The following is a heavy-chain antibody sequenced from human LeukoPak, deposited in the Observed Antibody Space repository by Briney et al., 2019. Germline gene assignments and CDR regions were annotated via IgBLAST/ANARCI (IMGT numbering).Heavy chain of an antibody. CDR3: ARGSRGSGSYRTFDP. CDR1: GGSFSGYS. J-gene: IGHJ5*02. CDR2: IRHSGST. D-gene: IGHD3-10*01. Sequence: SETLSLTCAVYGGSFSGYSWSWIRQPPGKGLEWIGEIRHSGSTNYNPSLKSRVTISVDTSKNQFSLKLSSVTAADTAVYYCARGSRGSGSYRTFDPWGQGTLVTVSS. V-gene: IGHV4-34*01.